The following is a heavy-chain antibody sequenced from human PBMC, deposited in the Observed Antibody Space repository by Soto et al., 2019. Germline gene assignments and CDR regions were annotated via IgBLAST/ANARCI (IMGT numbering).Heavy chain of an antibody. D-gene: IGHD6-19*01. CDR3: AREYSSSYYYYVMDV. V-gene: IGHV1-18*01. CDR2: ISAYNGNT. J-gene: IGHJ6*02. CDR1: GCTFTSYA. Sequence: ASVKASGKASGCTFTSYAISWVRQAPGQGLEWMGWISAYNGNTNYAQKLQGRVTMTTDTSTSTAYMELRSLRSDDTAVYYCAREYSSSYYYYVMDVWGQGTTVTVSS.